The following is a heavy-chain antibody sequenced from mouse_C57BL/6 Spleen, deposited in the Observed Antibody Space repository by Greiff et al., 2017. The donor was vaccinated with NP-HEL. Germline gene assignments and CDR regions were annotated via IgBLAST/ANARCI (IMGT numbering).Heavy chain of an antibody. CDR1: GFSFNTYA. J-gene: IGHJ4*01. CDR3: MRHEGYYKAMDY. CDR2: IRSKSNNYAT. D-gene: IGHD2-3*01. V-gene: IGHV10-1*01. Sequence: EVQLVESGGGLVQPKGSLKLSCAASGFSFNTYAMNWVRQAPGQGLEWVARIRSKSNNYATYDDDAGKDTFTISRDVSESMLSLQINNLKTENTSMYYCMRHEGYYKAMDYWGPRTSVTVSS.